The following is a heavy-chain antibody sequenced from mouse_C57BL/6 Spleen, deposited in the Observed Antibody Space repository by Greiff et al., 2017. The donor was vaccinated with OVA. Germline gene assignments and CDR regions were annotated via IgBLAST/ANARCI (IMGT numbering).Heavy chain of an antibody. Sequence: VQLQQSGPELVKPGASVKISCKASGYAFSSSWMNWVKQRPGKGLEWIGRIYPGDGDTNYNGKFKGKATLTADKSSSTAYMQLSSLTSEDSAVYFCARGDGYYEYFDVWGTGTTVTVSS. CDR3: ARGDGYYEYFDV. V-gene: IGHV1-82*01. J-gene: IGHJ1*03. D-gene: IGHD2-3*01. CDR2: IYPGDGDT. CDR1: GYAFSSSW.